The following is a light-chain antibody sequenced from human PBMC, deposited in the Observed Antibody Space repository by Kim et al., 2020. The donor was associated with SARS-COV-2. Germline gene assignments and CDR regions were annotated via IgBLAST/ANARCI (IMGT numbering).Light chain of an antibody. CDR3: TSYTGADTVI. J-gene: IGLJ2*01. V-gene: IGLV2-14*01. Sequence: GVSTRFSGSQSGNTASLTISGLQAADEADYYCTSYTGADTVIFGGGTQLTVL.